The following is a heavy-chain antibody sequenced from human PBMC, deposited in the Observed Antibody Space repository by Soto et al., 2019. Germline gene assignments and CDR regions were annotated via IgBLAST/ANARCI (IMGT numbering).Heavy chain of an antibody. D-gene: IGHD1-26*01. J-gene: IGHJ4*02. Sequence: VGSLRLSCAASGFTVSSTYMSWVRQAPGKGLEWVSVIYSGGSTFYADSVKGRFTISRDNSKNTLYLHMNSLRAEDTAVYYCAKMYSGGPPLQYGGQGTLVTVPS. CDR1: GFTVSSTY. CDR3: AKMYSGGPPLQY. CDR2: IYSGGST. V-gene: IGHV3-53*01.